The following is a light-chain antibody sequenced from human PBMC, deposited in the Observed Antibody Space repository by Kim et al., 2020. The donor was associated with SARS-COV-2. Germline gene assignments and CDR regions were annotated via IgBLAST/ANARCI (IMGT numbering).Light chain of an antibody. CDR2: QDS. V-gene: IGLV3-1*01. J-gene: IGLJ3*02. CDR3: QAWDSSTAV. Sequence: SYELTQPPSVSVPPGQTASIPSPGDKLGNKYTCWYQQKPGQSPLLVLFQDSKRPSGIPERFSGSNSGNTATLTISGTQATDEADYYCQAWDSSTAVFGGGTQLTVL. CDR1: KLGNKY.